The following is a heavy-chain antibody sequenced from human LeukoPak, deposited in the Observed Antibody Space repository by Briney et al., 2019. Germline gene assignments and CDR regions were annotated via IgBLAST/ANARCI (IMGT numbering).Heavy chain of an antibody. CDR1: GFSFEDYG. Sequence: GGSLRLSCTASGFSFEDYGMSWVRQAPGKGLEWVSSINWNGDDTSYGGSVKGRFIISRDNAQKSLYLQMNSLRPEDTAFYFCARDEEIVGARFDYWGQGTLVIVSS. CDR3: ARDEEIVGARFDY. D-gene: IGHD1-26*01. CDR2: INWNGDDT. J-gene: IGHJ4*02. V-gene: IGHV3-20*04.